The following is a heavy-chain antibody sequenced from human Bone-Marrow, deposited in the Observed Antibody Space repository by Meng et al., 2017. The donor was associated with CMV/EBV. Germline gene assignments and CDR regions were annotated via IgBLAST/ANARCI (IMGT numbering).Heavy chain of an antibody. J-gene: IGHJ4*02. CDR3: RGSGWDDY. Sequence: GGSLRLSCAASGFTFSTYWMHWVRQAPGKGLVWVSRISGDGSSISYVDSVKGRFTISRDNAKNTVYLQMNRLRAEDTAVYYCRGSGWDDYWGQGTLVTVSS. D-gene: IGHD6-19*01. CDR1: GFTFSTYW. V-gene: IGHV3-74*01. CDR2: ISGDGSSI.